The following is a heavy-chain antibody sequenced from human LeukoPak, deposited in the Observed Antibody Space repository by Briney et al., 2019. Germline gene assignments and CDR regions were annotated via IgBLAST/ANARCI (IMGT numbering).Heavy chain of an antibody. Sequence: QTGGSLRLSCTASGFTFGDYAMSWVRQAPGKGLEWVGFIRSKAYGGTTEYAASVKGRFTISRDDSKSIAYLQMNSLKTEDTAVYYCTRDEMATNDYWGQGALVTVSS. V-gene: IGHV3-49*04. CDR1: GFTFGDYA. J-gene: IGHJ4*02. CDR3: TRDEMATNDY. CDR2: IRSKAYGGTT. D-gene: IGHD5-24*01.